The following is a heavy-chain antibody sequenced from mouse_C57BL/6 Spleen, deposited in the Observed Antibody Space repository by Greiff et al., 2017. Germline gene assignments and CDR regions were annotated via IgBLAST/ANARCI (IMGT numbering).Heavy chain of an antibody. CDR3: ARGYGTSYAWCFHV. Sequence: EVQLQQSGPELVKPGASVKMSCKASGYTFTDYNMHWVKQSHGKSLEWIGYINPHNGGTSYNQKVKGKATLTVNKSSSTAYMELRSLTSEDSAVYAFARGYGTSYAWCFHVWGTGTTGTVSS. V-gene: IGHV1-22*01. CDR2: INPHNGGT. CDR1: GYTFTDYN. J-gene: IGHJ1*03. D-gene: IGHD1-1*01.